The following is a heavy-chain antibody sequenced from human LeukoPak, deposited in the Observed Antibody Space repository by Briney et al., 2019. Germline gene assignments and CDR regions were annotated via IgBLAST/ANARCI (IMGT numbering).Heavy chain of an antibody. CDR2: ISSSSSYI. CDR3: ARVTPDSGYDYAIAVAGYSWFDP. Sequence: PGGSLRLSCAASGFTFSSYSMNWVRQAPGRGLEWVSSISSSSSYIYYADSVKGRFTISRDNAKNSLYLQMNSLRAEDMAVYHCARVTPDSGYDYAIAVAGYSWFDPWGQGTLVTVSS. V-gene: IGHV3-21*01. J-gene: IGHJ5*02. CDR1: GFTFSSYS. D-gene: IGHD5-12*01.